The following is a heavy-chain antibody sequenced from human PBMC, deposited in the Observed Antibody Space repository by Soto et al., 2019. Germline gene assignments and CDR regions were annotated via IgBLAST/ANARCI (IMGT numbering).Heavy chain of an antibody. CDR3: ARGHYYDSSGYTESFDY. J-gene: IGHJ4*02. CDR1: GGSVSSGSYY. D-gene: IGHD3-22*01. Sequence: SETLSLTCTVSGGSVSSGSYYWSWIRQPPGKGLEWIGYIYYSGSTNYNPSLKSRVTISVDTSKNQFSLKLSSVTAADSAVYYCARGHYYDSSGYTESFDYWGQGTLVTVSS. CDR2: IYYSGST. V-gene: IGHV4-61*01.